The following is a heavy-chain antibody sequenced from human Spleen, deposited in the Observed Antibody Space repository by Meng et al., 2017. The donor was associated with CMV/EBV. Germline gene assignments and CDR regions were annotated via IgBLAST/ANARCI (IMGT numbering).Heavy chain of an antibody. J-gene: IGHJ4*02. V-gene: IGHV3-53*01. CDR2: LYPGGYT. D-gene: IGHD3-10*01. CDR3: ARHYYGSGRFDY. CDR1: GFTVGSNY. Sequence: EVQLVDSGGGLVQPGGSLRLSCAASGFTVGSNYMSWVRQAPGRGLEWVSVLYPGGYTYYADSVKGRFTISSDNSKNTLYLQMNSLRGEDTAVYFCARHYYGSGRFDYWGQGTLVTVSS.